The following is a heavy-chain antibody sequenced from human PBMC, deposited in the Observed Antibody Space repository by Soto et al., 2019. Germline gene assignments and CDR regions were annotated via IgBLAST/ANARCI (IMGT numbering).Heavy chain of an antibody. Sequence: SETLSLTCAVYGGSFSGYYWSWIRQPPGKGLEWIGEINHSGSTNYNPSLKSRVTISVDTSKNQFSLKLSSVIAADTAVYYCARGGRDLYSSGRGYYYYGMDVWGQGTTVTVSS. CDR3: ARGGRDLYSSGRGYYYYGMDV. CDR2: INHSGST. CDR1: GGSFSGYY. V-gene: IGHV4-34*01. J-gene: IGHJ6*02. D-gene: IGHD6-19*01.